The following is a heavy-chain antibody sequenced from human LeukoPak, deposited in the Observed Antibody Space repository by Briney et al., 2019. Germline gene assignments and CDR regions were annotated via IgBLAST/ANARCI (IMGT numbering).Heavy chain of an antibody. Sequence: ASVKVSCNASGYTFTTFGISWVRQAPGQGLEWMGWISGYNGNTNYAQKLQGRVTMTTDTSTSTAYMELRSLGSDDTAVYYCARDYVYCTSTSCYEGHTFDVWGQGTMVTVSS. CDR3: ARDYVYCTSTSCYEGHTFDV. J-gene: IGHJ3*01. CDR2: ISGYNGNT. CDR1: GYTFTTFG. D-gene: IGHD2-2*01. V-gene: IGHV1-18*01.